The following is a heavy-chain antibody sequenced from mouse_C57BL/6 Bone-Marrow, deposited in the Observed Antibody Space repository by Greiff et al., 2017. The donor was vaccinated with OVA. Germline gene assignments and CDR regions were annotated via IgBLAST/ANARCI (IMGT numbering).Heavy chain of an antibody. V-gene: IGHV6-6*01. CDR3: TRIDNYGMNWYFDV. D-gene: IGHD1-1*01. J-gene: IGHJ1*03. CDR1: GFTFSDAW. CDR2: IRNKANNHAT. Sequence: EVQLQESGGGLVQPGGSMKLSCAASGFTFSDAWMDWVRQSPEKGLEWVAEIRNKANNHATYYAESVKGRFTISRDDSKSSVYLQMNSLRAEDTGIYYCTRIDNYGMNWYFDVWGTGTTVTVSS.